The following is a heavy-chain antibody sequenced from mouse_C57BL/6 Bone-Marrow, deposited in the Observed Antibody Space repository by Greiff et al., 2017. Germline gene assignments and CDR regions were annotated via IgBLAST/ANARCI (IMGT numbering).Heavy chain of an antibody. CDR1: GFTFSSYA. V-gene: IGHV5-4*01. CDR2: ISAGGSYT. CDR3: ERLAFDY. J-gene: IGHJ2*01. Sequence: EVHLVESGGGLVKPGGSLKLSCAASGFTFSSYAMTWVRQTPEKGLEWVATISAGGSYTYYPDNVKGRFTISRDNAKNNLYLQMSHLKSEDTAMYCDERLAFDYWGQGTTLTVSS.